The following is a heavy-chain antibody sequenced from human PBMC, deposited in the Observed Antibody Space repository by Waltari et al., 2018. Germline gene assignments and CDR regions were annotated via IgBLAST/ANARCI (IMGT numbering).Heavy chain of an antibody. CDR2: IKQDGSAK. J-gene: IGHJ4*02. V-gene: IGHV3-7*01. Sequence: EVQMVESGGGLVQPGGSLRLYCAASGFACSSYWRSWVRQAPGKGLEWVANIKQDGSAKYYVDSVKGRFTISRDNAKNSLYLQMNSLRAEDTAVYYCARDPGGGIAVAGLDYWGQGTLVTVSS. D-gene: IGHD6-19*01. CDR1: GFACSSYW. CDR3: ARDPGGGIAVAGLDY.